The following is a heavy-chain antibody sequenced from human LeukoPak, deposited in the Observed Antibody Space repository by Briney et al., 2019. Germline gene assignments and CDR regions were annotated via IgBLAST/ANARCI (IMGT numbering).Heavy chain of an antibody. D-gene: IGHD3-3*01. CDR1: GYSFTSYW. J-gene: IGHJ3*02. V-gene: IGHV5-51*01. Sequence: GESLQISCKGSGYSFTSYWIGWVRQLPGKGLEWMGIIYPGDSDSRYRPSFQGQVTISADKSISTAYLQWSSLKASDTAMYYCARKDDFWSGYLGAFDIWGQGTMVTVSS. CDR2: IYPGDSDS. CDR3: ARKDDFWSGYLGAFDI.